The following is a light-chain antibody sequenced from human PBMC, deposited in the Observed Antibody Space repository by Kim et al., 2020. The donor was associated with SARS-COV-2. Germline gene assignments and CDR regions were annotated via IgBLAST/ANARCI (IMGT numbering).Light chain of an antibody. CDR3: KQYGSSPPT. Sequence: EIVLTQSPGTLSLSPGERATLSCRASQSVSSSYLAWYQQKPGQAPRLLIYGASSRATGIPDRFSGSGSGTDFTLTISRLEPEDFAVYYCKQYGSSPPTFGQGTKVDNK. CDR2: GAS. V-gene: IGKV3-20*01. J-gene: IGKJ1*01. CDR1: QSVSSSY.